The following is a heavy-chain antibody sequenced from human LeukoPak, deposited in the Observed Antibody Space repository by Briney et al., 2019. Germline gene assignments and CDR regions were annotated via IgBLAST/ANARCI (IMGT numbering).Heavy chain of an antibody. CDR1: GISFSSHG. CDR2: IKSKTDGGTT. J-gene: IGHJ5*02. CDR3: TPRARFDP. Sequence: GTSLTLSCAASGISFSSHGMHWVRQAPGKGLEWVGRIKSKTDGGTTDYAAPVKGRFTISRDDSKNTLYLQMNSLKTEDTAVYYCTPRARFDPWGQGTLVTVSS. V-gene: IGHV3-15*01.